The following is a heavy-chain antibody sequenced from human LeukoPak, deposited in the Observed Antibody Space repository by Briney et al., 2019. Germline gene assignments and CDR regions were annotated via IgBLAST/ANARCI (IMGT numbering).Heavy chain of an antibody. CDR2: MYYSGTT. D-gene: IGHD3-22*01. CDR1: GGSINSGGYY. Sequence: ASQTLSLTCTVSGGSINSGGYYWTWIRQLPGKGLEWIGYMYYSGTTYYSPSLKSRVTISVDTSKNQFSLQLSSVTAADTAVYYCARADYHDGSGYYPFEDWGQGTLVTVSS. J-gene: IGHJ4*02. V-gene: IGHV4-31*03. CDR3: ARADYHDGSGYYPFED.